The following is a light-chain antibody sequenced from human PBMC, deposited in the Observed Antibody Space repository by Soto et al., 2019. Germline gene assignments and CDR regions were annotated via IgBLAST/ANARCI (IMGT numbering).Light chain of an antibody. J-gene: IGKJ3*01. CDR2: AAS. CDR1: QSISSY. Sequence: GDSVTITCRASQSISSYLNWYQQKPGKAPKLLIYAASSLQSGVPSRFSGSGSGTDFTLTISSLQPEDFATYYCQQSYSTPFSCGPGTKVDIK. V-gene: IGKV1-39*01. CDR3: QQSYSTPFS.